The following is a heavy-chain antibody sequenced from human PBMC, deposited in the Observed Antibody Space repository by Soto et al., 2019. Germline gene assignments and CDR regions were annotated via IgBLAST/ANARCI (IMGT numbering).Heavy chain of an antibody. D-gene: IGHD2-2*01. J-gene: IGHJ4*02. CDR1: GGSISSGVYY. V-gene: IGHV4-31*03. CDR2: IYYSGST. CDR3: ARVAVPAALYYFDY. Sequence: SETLSLTCTVSGGSISSGVYYWSWIRQHPGKGLEWIGYIYYSGSTYYNPSLKSRVTISVDTSKNQFSLKLSSVTAADTAVYYCARVAVPAALYYFDYWGQGTLVTVSS.